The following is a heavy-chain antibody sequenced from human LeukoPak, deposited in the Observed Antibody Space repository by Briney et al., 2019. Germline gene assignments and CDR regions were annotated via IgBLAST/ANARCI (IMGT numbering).Heavy chain of an antibody. CDR3: ARAQSDSSGYYYAGDY. J-gene: IGHJ4*02. V-gene: IGHV3-72*01. D-gene: IGHD3-22*01. CDR1: GFTLSDYY. CDR2: TRKKAKGYTT. Sequence: GGSLRLSCAASGFTLSDYYMDWVRQAPGQGLEWVARTRKKAKGYTTEYAASVKGRFTISRDDSKNSVDLQMNSLITEDTAVYYCARAQSDSSGYYYAGDYWGQGTLVTVSS.